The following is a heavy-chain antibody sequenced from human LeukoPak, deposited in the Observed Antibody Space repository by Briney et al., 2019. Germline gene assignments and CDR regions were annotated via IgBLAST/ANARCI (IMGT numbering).Heavy chain of an antibody. J-gene: IGHJ5*02. Sequence: SETLSLTCAVYGGSFSGYYWSWIRQPPGKGLEWIGEINHSGSTNYNPSLKSRVTISVDTSKNQFSLKLSSVTAADTAVHYCAAKFNWFDPWGQGTLVTVSS. CDR3: AAKFNWFDP. CDR2: INHSGST. V-gene: IGHV4-34*01. CDR1: GGSFSGYY.